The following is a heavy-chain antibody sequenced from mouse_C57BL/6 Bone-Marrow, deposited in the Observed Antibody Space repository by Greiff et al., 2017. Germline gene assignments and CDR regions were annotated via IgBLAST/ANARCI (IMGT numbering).Heavy chain of an antibody. CDR1: GYTFTDYY. D-gene: IGHD2-4*01. V-gene: IGHV1-26*01. CDR2: INPNNGGT. J-gene: IGHJ4*01. Sequence: EVKLQQSGPELVKPGASVKISCKASGYTFTDYYMNWVKQSHGKSLEWIGDINPNNGGTSYNQKFKGKATLTVDKSSSTAYMELRSLTSEDSAVYYCARCAPYDYDGGWGQGTSVTVSS. CDR3: ARCAPYDYDGG.